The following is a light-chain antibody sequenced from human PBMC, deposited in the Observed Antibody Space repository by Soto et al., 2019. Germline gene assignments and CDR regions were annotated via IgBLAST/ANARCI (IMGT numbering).Light chain of an antibody. CDR1: SSDVGSYNL. J-gene: IGLJ3*02. Sequence: QSALTQPASASGSPGQSITISCSGTSSDVGSYNLVSWYQHHPGKAPKLIIYEVIKWPSGVSDRFSGSKSGNTASLTISGLQAEDEAVYYCCSPTGGSAYWVFGGGTKLTVL. V-gene: IGLV2-23*02. CDR2: EVI. CDR3: CSPTGGSAYWV.